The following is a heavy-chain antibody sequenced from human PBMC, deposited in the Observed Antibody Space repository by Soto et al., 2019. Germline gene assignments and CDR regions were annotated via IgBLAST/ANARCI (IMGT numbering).Heavy chain of an antibody. CDR1: GFTFSSYG. J-gene: IGHJ6*03. CDR2: ISYDGSNK. D-gene: IGHD2-15*01. V-gene: IGHV3-30*18. Sequence: QVQLVESGGGVVQPGRSLRLYCAASGFTFSSYGMHWVRQAPGKGLEWVAVISYDGSNKYYADSVKGRFTISRDNSKNTLYLQMNSLRAEDTAVYYCAKMGGYCSGGSCYPYYYYMDVWGKGTTVTVSS. CDR3: AKMGGYCSGGSCYPYYYYMDV.